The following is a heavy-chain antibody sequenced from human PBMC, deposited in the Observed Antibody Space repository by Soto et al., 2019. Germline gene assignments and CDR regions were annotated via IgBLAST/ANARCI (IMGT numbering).Heavy chain of an antibody. J-gene: IGHJ4*02. CDR2: ISGESGHT. Sequence: EVHLVESGGVVVQPGGSLRLSCAASGFTFGDFTMHWVRQAPGKGLEWISLISGESGHTYYADSVKGRFTISRDNSKNSLYLQMDSLRAEDTALYYCAKSEVPIVYACGIDYWGQGTMVTVSS. D-gene: IGHD2-8*01. CDR1: GFTFGDFT. V-gene: IGHV3-43*01. CDR3: AKSEVPIVYACGIDY.